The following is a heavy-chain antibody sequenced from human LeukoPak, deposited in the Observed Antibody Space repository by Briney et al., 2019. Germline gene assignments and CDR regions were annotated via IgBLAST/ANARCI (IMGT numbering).Heavy chain of an antibody. CDR1: GFTFSGSA. J-gene: IGHJ4*02. CDR3: TRPPDSSGYYYG. V-gene: IGHV3-73*01. Sequence: PGGSLRLSCAASGFTFSGSAMHWVRQASGKGLEWVGRIRSKANSYATAYAASVKGRFTISRDDSKNTAYLQMNSLKTEDTAVYYCTRPPDSSGYYYGWGQGTLVTVSS. D-gene: IGHD3-22*01. CDR2: IRSKANSYAT.